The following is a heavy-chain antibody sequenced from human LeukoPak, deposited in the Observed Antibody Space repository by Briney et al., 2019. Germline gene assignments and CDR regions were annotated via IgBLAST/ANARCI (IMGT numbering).Heavy chain of an antibody. D-gene: IGHD2-2*01. CDR3: ARRRYCSSTSCYAGVDAFDI. J-gene: IGHJ3*02. Sequence: GEPLKISCKGSGYTFTNYWVGWVRQMPGKGLEWMEIIFPGDSDTRYRPSFQGQVTISADKSITTAYLQWSSLKASDTAIYYCARRRYCSSTSCYAGVDAFDIWGQGTMVTVSA. CDR2: IFPGDSDT. V-gene: IGHV5-51*01. CDR1: GYTFTNYW.